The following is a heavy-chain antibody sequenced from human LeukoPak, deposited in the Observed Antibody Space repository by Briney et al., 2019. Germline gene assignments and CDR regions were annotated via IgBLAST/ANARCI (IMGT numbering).Heavy chain of an antibody. CDR2: IWYDGSNK. V-gene: IGHV3-33*01. D-gene: IGHD3-22*01. J-gene: IGHJ4*02. CDR3: ARPTMMTNYYFDY. CDR1: GFTFNSYG. Sequence: PGRSLRLSCAASGFTFNSYGMHWVRQAPGKGLEWVAVIWYDGSNKYYADSVKGRFTISRDNSKNTLYLQMNSLRAEDTAVYYCARPTMMTNYYFDYWGQGTLVTVSS.